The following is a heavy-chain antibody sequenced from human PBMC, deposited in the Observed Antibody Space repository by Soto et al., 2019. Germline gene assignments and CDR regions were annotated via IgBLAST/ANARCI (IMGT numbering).Heavy chain of an antibody. CDR1: CGSFSGYY. J-gene: IGHJ5*02. D-gene: IGHD3-10*01. V-gene: IGHV4-34*01. Sequence: SETLSLTCAVYCGSFSGYYWSWIRQPPGKGLEWIGEINHSGSTNYNPSLKSRVTISADTSKNQFSLKLSSVTAADTAVYYCARGLVTMVRGVIITDWFDPWGQGTLVTVSS. CDR2: INHSGST. CDR3: ARGLVTMVRGVIITDWFDP.